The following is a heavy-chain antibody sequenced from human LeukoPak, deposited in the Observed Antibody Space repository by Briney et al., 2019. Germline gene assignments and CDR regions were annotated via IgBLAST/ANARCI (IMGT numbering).Heavy chain of an antibody. J-gene: IGHJ4*02. Sequence: ASVKVSCKVSGYTLTELSMHWVRQAPGKGLEWMGGFDPEDGETIYAQKFQGRVTMTEDTSTDTAYMELSSLRSEDTAVYYCATGSVTGTPPSLHYWGQGTLVTVSS. CDR3: ATGSVTGTPPSLHY. D-gene: IGHD1-20*01. V-gene: IGHV1-24*01. CDR1: GYTLTELS. CDR2: FDPEDGET.